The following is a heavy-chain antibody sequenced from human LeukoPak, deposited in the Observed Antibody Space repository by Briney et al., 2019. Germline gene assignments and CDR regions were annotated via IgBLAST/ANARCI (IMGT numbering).Heavy chain of an antibody. J-gene: IGHJ4*02. CDR1: GFTFHTYA. CDR2: ISGSGNSK. V-gene: IGHV3-23*01. CDR3: AKNRGGIAAARDY. D-gene: IGHD6-13*01. Sequence: GGSLRLSCAASGFTFHTYALGWVRQAPGKGLEWVSVISGSGNSKYYADSVKDRFTISRDNSKNTVYLQMTNLRVEDTATYFCAKNRGGIAAARDYWGQGTLVTVSS.